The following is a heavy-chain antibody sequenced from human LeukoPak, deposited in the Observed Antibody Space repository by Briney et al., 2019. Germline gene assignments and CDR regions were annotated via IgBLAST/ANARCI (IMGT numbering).Heavy chain of an antibody. Sequence: SETLSLTCTVPGGSISSYYWSWIRQPPGKGLEWIGYIYYSGSTNYNPSLKSRVTISVDASKNQFSLKLSSVTAADTAVYYCGREGGAGEGGFDSGGKGPLATVS. D-gene: IGHD3-10*01. V-gene: IGHV4-59*01. J-gene: IGHJ4*02. CDR2: IYYSGST. CDR1: GGSISSYY. CDR3: GREGGAGEGGFDS.